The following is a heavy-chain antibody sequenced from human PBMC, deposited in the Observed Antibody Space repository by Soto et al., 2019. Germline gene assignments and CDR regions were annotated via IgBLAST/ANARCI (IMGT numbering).Heavy chain of an antibody. CDR3: ARDRGGIAARPGYFDY. V-gene: IGHV3-21*01. CDR1: GSTFSSYS. CDR2: ISSSSSYI. D-gene: IGHD6-6*01. J-gene: IGHJ4*02. Sequence: GGSLRLSCAASGSTFSSYSMNWVRQAPGKGLEWVSSISSSSSYIYYADSVKGRFTISRDNAKNSLYLQMNSLRAEDTAVYYCARDRGGIAARPGYFDYWGQGTLVTVSS.